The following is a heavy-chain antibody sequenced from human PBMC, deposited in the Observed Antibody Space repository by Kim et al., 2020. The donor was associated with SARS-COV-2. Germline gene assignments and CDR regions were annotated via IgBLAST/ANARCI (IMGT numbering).Heavy chain of an antibody. Sequence: SETLSLTCAVYGGSFSGYYWSWIRQPPGKGLEWIGEINHSGSTNYNPSLKSRVTISVDTSKRHFSLKLSSVTAADTAVYYCARGYCSGGTCYSRSYWFD. J-gene: IGHJ5*02. D-gene: IGHD2-15*01. V-gene: IGHV4-34*01. CDR2: INHSGST. CDR3: ARGYCSGGTCYSRSYWFD. CDR1: GGSFSGYY.